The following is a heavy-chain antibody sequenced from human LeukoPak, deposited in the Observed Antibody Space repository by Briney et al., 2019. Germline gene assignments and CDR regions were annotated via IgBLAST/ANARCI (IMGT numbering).Heavy chain of an antibody. Sequence: PGGSLRLSCAASGFTFSSYAMSWVRQAPGKGLEWVSGISWNSGSIGYADSVKGRFTTSRDNAKNSLYLQMNSLRAEDTALYYCAKDRDDILTGYRFDIWGQGTMVTVSS. CDR2: ISWNSGSI. CDR3: AKDRDDILTGYRFDI. D-gene: IGHD3-9*01. J-gene: IGHJ3*02. CDR1: GFTFSSYA. V-gene: IGHV3-9*01.